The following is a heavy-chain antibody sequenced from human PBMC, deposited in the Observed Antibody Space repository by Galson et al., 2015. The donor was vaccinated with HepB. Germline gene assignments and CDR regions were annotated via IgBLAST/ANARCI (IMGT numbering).Heavy chain of an antibody. J-gene: IGHJ2*01. Sequence: SVKVSCKASGYSFTSCAMHWVRQAPGQTLEWMGWINTGDGDTKYSPKFQGRVSITRDTSASTAYMELNSLRSEDTAVYYCARDRSDSSGWYNFWYFDLWGRGTLDTVSS. D-gene: IGHD6-19*01. CDR3: ARDRSDSSGWYNFWYFDL. CDR1: GYSFTSCA. CDR2: INTGDGDT. V-gene: IGHV1-3*04.